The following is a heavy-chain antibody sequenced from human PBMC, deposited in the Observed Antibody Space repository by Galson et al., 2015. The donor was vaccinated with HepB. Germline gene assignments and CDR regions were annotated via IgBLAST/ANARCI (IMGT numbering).Heavy chain of an antibody. CDR2: IIGRGGDT. V-gene: IGHV3-23*01. D-gene: IGHD5-24*01. Sequence: SLRLSCAASGFTFSSYAMNWVRQAPGKGLEWVASIIGRGGDTYYADSVKGRFTISKDTSNNTLYLPMNSLRAEDTAVYYCAKDARMRWLQLGRDYWGKETLVTVSS. CDR3: AKDARMRWLQLGRDY. CDR1: GFTFSSYA. J-gene: IGHJ4*02.